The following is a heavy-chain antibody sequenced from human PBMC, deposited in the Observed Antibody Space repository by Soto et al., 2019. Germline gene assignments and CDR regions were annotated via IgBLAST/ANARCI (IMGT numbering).Heavy chain of an antibody. Sequence: PGGSLRLSCAASGFTFSSYAMSWVRQAPGKGLEWVSAISGSGGSTYYADSVKGRFTISRDNSKNTLYLQMNSLRAEDTAVYYCAKVLKRIVVVHLQYYFDYWGQGTLVTVSS. CDR3: AKVLKRIVVVHLQYYFDY. V-gene: IGHV3-23*01. CDR2: ISGSGGST. J-gene: IGHJ4*02. D-gene: IGHD3-22*01. CDR1: GFTFSSYA.